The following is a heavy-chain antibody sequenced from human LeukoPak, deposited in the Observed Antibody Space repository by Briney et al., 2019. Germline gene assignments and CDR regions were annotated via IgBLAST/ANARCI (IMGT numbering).Heavy chain of an antibody. CDR2: IYYSGST. Sequence: SETLSLTCTVSGGSISSYYWSWIRQPPGKGLEWIGYIYYSGSTNYNPSLKSRVTISVDTSKNQFSLKLSSVTAADTAVYYCAIYVDTAMVLDYWGQGTLVTVSS. V-gene: IGHV4-59*08. CDR1: GGSISSYY. CDR3: AIYVDTAMVLDY. J-gene: IGHJ4*02. D-gene: IGHD5-18*01.